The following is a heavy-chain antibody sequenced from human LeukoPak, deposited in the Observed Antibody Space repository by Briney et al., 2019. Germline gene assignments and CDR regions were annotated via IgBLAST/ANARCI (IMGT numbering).Heavy chain of an antibody. J-gene: IGHJ4*02. V-gene: IGHV4-4*07. CDR1: GGSISSYY. Sequence: SETLSLTCSVSGGSISSYYWNWIRQPAGKGLEWIGRIYTSGSTNYNPSLKSRVTISVDTSKNQFSLKLSSVTAADTAVYYCAREESSGYYYPNYFDYWGQGTLVTVSS. D-gene: IGHD3-22*01. CDR2: IYTSGST. CDR3: AREESSGYYYPNYFDY.